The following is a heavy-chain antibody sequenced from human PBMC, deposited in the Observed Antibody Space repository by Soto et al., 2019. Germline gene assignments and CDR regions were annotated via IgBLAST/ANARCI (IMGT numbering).Heavy chain of an antibody. J-gene: IGHJ4*02. V-gene: IGHV1-69*04. CDR1: GGTFSSYT. CDR2: IIPILGIA. CDR3: ARDLPHYYDSSGPDY. D-gene: IGHD3-22*01. Sequence: QVQLVHSGAEVKKPGSSVKVSCKASGGTFSSYTISWVRQAPGQGLEWMGRIIPILGIANYAQKFQGRVTITADKSTSTAYMELSSLRSEDTAVYYCARDLPHYYDSSGPDYWGQGTLVTVSS.